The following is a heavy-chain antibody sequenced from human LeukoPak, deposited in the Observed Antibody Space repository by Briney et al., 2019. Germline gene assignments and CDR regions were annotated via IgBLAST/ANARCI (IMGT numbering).Heavy chain of an antibody. CDR3: ASHFGT. J-gene: IGHJ4*02. V-gene: IGHV4-39*01. CDR2: IYYSGST. Sequence: SETLSLTCTVSGCAISSSYYYWGWIRQPPGKGLEWIGSIYYSGSTYYNPSLKSRVTISVDTSKNQFSLKLRSVTAADTAVYYCASHFGTWGQGTLVTVSS. CDR1: GCAISSSYYY. D-gene: IGHD3-16*01.